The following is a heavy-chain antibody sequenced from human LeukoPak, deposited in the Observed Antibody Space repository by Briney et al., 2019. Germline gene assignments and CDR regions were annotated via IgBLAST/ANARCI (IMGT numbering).Heavy chain of an antibody. CDR1: GGPISSYY. J-gene: IGHJ4*02. D-gene: IGHD3-10*01. Sequence: SETLSLTCTVSGGPISSYYWSWIRQPPGTGLEWIGYIYYSGSPYYNPSLKSRVTISVDTSKSQFSLKLSSVTAADTAVYYCAREVLVRGFDFWGRGTLVTVSS. V-gene: IGHV4-59*06. CDR3: AREVLVRGFDF. CDR2: IYYSGSP.